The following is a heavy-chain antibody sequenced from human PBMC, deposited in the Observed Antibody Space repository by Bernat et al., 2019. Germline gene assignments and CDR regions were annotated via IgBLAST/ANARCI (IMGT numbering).Heavy chain of an antibody. CDR3: ARDFSPVDHGDYRDRDYYYYGMDV. CDR1: GGSISSYY. Sequence: QVQLQESGPGLVKPSETLSLTCTVSGGSISSYYWSWIRQPPGKGLEWIGYIYYSGSTNYNPSLKSRVTISVDTSKNQFSLKLSSVTAADTAVYYCARDFSPVDHGDYRDRDYYYYGMDVWGQGTTVTVSS. J-gene: IGHJ6*02. CDR2: IYYSGST. V-gene: IGHV4-59*01. D-gene: IGHD4-17*01.